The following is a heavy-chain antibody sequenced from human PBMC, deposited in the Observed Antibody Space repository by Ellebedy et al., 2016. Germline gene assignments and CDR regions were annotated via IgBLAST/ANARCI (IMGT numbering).Heavy chain of an antibody. V-gene: IGHV5-51*01. Sequence: GESLKISXTGSGYSFNTYWIGWVRQMPGKGLEWMGVMYPRDSDIRYSPSFQGHVTISADTSISTAYLQWTSLKASDSAMYYCATYGGLDVWGKGTTVTVSS. CDR1: GYSFNTYW. CDR3: ATYGGLDV. D-gene: IGHD2-21*01. CDR2: MYPRDSDI. J-gene: IGHJ6*04.